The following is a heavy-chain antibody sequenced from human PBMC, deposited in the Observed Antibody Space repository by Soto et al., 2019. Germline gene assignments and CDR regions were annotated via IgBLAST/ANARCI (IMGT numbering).Heavy chain of an antibody. CDR3: ARIPVDTYMIYWSDP. J-gene: IGHJ5*02. CDR1: GDSVSSGDYY. V-gene: IGHV4-61*08. CDR2: VYFSGST. D-gene: IGHD3-16*01. Sequence: PSETLSLTCSVSGDSVSSGDYYWSWIRQPSGKGLEWIGHVYFSGSTNYIPSLKSRLTMSVDTAKNQFSLKLNSVTAADTAVYYCARIPVDTYMIYWSDPWGQGTQVTSPQ.